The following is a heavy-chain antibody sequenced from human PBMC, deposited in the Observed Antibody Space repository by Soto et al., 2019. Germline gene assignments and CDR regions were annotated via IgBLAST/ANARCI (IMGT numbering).Heavy chain of an antibody. D-gene: IGHD6-13*01. J-gene: IGHJ6*02. V-gene: IGHV5-51*01. CDR2: IYPGDSDT. CDR3: ARTIAAAGTWDYYYYGMDV. Sequence: HGESLNISCKGSGYSFTSYWIGLVRQMPGKGLEWMGIIYPGDSDTRYSPSFQGQVTISADKSISTAYLQWSSLKASDTAMYYCARTIAAAGTWDYYYYGMDVWGQGTTVTVS. CDR1: GYSFTSYW.